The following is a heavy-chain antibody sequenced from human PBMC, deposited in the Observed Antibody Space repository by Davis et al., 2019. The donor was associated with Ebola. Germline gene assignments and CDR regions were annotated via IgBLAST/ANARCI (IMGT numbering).Heavy chain of an antibody. CDR3: ARVSSSWSPPDY. J-gene: IGHJ4*02. CDR2: INAGNGNT. CDR1: GYTFTSYA. Sequence: AASVKVSCKASGYTFTSYAMHWVRQAPGQRLEWMGWINAGNGNTKYSQKFQDRVTLTRDTSASTAYLDLSSLTSEDTAVYYCARVSSSWSPPDYWGQGTLVTVSS. D-gene: IGHD6-19*01. V-gene: IGHV1-3*01.